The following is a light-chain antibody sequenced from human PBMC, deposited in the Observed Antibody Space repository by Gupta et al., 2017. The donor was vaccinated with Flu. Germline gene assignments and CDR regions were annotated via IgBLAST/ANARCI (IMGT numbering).Light chain of an antibody. CDR1: SSDIGGYNS. Sequence: QSALTQPASVSASPGQSITISCTGTSSDIGGYNSVSWYQQHPGKAPKVMIYDVNNRPSGVSNRFSGSESGNTASLTVSGLQAEDEADYYCSSYTSSTTLVFGGGTKLTVL. V-gene: IGLV2-14*01. CDR2: DVN. J-gene: IGLJ3*02. CDR3: SSYTSSTTLV.